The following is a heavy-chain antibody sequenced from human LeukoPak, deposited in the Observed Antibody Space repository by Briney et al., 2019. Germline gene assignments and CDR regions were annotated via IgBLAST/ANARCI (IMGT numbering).Heavy chain of an antibody. J-gene: IGHJ4*02. CDR1: AFTLSSYW. Sequence: HPGGSLTLSCAPSAFTLSSYWMSSARQAPGKGLEWVANIKQVGSEKYYVDSVKGRFTISRDNGKNSLYLQMNSLRAEDTAVYYCARALPYGDPRFDYWGQGTLVTVSS. CDR2: IKQVGSEK. V-gene: IGHV3-7*05. D-gene: IGHD4-17*01. CDR3: ARALPYGDPRFDY.